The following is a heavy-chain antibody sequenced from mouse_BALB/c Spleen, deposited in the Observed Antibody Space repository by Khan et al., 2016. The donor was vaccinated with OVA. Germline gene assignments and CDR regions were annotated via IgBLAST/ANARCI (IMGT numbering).Heavy chain of an antibody. CDR1: GFTFSNFA. D-gene: IGHD2-13*01. Sequence: EVELVESGGGLVKPGGSLKLSCAASGFTFSNFAMSWVRQTPEKRLEWVATISSVSTYTYYPDSVKGRFTISRDNAKNTLYLQMSSLRSEDTATYYCASHDCGPVAVWGQGALVTVSA. V-gene: IGHV5-9-3*01. CDR3: ASHDCGPVAV. CDR2: ISSVSTYT. J-gene: IGHJ3*01.